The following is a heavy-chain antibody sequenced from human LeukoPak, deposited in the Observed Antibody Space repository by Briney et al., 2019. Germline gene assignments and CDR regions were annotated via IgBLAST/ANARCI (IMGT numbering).Heavy chain of an antibody. CDR2: ISWNSGSI. CDR1: GFTFDDYA. J-gene: IGHJ6*02. Sequence: GGSLSLSCAASGFTFDDYAMHWVRPAPGKGLEWVSGISWNSGSIGFADSVKGRFTISRDNAKNSLYLQMNRLRAEDTALYYCAKNIGRGWYYNYCVMGFGGQGTPVPV. D-gene: IGHD6-19*01. V-gene: IGHV3-9*01. CDR3: AKNIGRGWYYNYCVMGF.